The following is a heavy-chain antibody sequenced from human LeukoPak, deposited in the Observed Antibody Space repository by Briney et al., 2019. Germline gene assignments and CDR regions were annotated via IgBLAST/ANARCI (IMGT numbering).Heavy chain of an antibody. J-gene: IGHJ6*02. CDR1: GFTFSNYG. CDR3: ARDVSRGYLRPLDV. D-gene: IGHD5-18*01. V-gene: IGHV3-23*01. CDR2: ITGIVNST. Sequence: PGGSLRLSCAASGFTFSNYGMSWVRQAPGKGLEWVSTITGIVNSTFYADSVKGRFTISRDISKNTLNLQMNSLRVEDTAVYYCARDVSRGYLRPLDVWGQGTTVTVSS.